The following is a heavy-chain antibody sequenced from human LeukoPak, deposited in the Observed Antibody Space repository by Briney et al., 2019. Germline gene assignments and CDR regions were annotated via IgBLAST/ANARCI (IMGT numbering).Heavy chain of an antibody. CDR2: ISAYNGNT. D-gene: IGHD3-3*01. V-gene: IGHV1-18*01. Sequence: ASVKVSCKASGYTFTSYGISWVRQAPGQGLEWMGWISAYNGNTNYAQKLQGRVTMTTDTSTSTAYMELRSLRSDDTAVYYCAGDPRSYDFWSGYLDYWGQGTLVTVSS. J-gene: IGHJ4*02. CDR3: AGDPRSYDFWSGYLDY. CDR1: GYTFTSYG.